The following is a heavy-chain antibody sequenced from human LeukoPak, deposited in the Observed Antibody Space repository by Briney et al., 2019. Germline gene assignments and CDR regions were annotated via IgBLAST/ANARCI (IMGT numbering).Heavy chain of an antibody. Sequence: GESLKISCRASGYSFSAYWVGWVRQMPGKGLEWMGIMYPGDSGTSYSPSFQGQFTISADKSISTAYLQWSSLKASDTAMYYCARRDGYNMGAFDIWGQGTMVTVSS. CDR1: GYSFSAYW. J-gene: IGHJ3*02. D-gene: IGHD5-24*01. CDR2: MYPGDSGT. CDR3: ARRDGYNMGAFDI. V-gene: IGHV5-51*01.